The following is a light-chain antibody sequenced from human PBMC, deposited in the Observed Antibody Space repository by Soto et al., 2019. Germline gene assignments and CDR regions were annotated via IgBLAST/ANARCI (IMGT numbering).Light chain of an antibody. V-gene: IGKV3-20*01. Sequence: ELVLTQSQYTLSLSPGERATLSCRASQRVSTKSLAWYQQRPGQAPRPLIYGASHRATGTPDRFSGSGSGTDFTLIISRLEPEDFAVYYCQKYGSSVLTFGGGTKVEIK. CDR2: GAS. CDR3: QKYGSSVLT. CDR1: QRVSTKS. J-gene: IGKJ4*01.